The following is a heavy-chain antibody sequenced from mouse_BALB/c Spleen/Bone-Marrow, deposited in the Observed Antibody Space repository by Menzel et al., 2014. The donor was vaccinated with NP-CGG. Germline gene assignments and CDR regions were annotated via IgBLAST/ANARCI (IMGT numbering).Heavy chain of an antibody. CDR3: ERQQRYADYVDD. CDR1: GFTFPSSW. CDR2: IHPNSGNT. V-gene: IGHV1S130*01. J-gene: IGHJ2*01. D-gene: IGHD2-14*01. Sequence: VQLQQSGSVPVRPGTSVKLSCTASGFTFPSSWIPWARQRPGQGLEWVGAIHPNSGNTNYTEKFKGKATLTIATSSSKADVDLSSRTSEDAAGDYCERQQRYADYVDDWGQGTTITGSS.